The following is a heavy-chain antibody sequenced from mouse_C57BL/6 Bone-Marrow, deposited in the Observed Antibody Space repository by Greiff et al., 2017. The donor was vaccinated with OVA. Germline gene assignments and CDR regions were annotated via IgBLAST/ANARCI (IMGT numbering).Heavy chain of an antibody. D-gene: IGHD2-4*01. CDR3: ARPIYYDYDGAFAY. V-gene: IGHV5-15*01. Sequence: EVKLVESGGGLVQPGGSLKLSCAASGFTFSDYGMAWVRQAPRKGPEWVAFISNLAYSIYYADTVTGRFTISSENAKNTLYLEMSSLRSEDTAMYYCARPIYYDYDGAFAYWGQGTLVTVSA. CDR1: GFTFSDYG. J-gene: IGHJ3*01. CDR2: ISNLAYSI.